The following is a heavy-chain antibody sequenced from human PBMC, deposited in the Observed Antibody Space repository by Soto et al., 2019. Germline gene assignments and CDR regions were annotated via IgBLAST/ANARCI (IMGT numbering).Heavy chain of an antibody. CDR2: IYYSGST. V-gene: IGHV4-31*03. CDR3: ARAQDDWFGP. J-gene: IGHJ5*02. CDR1: GGSISSGGYY. Sequence: SETLSLTCTVSGGSISSGGYYWSWIRQHPGKGLEWIGYIYYSGSTYYNPSLKSRVTISVDTSKNQFSLKLSSVTAADPAVYYCARAQDDWFGPWGQVTMVAVSS.